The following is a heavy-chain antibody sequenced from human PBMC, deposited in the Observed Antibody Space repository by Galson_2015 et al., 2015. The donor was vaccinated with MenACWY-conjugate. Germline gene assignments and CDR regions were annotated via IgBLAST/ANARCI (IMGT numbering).Heavy chain of an antibody. J-gene: IGHJ4*02. Sequence: SLRLSCAASGFTFSSYATHWVRQAPGKGLEWVAVISYDGSNKYYADSVKGRFTISRDNSKNTLYLQMNSLRAEDTAVYYCARVKYSGSYYFDYWGQGTLVTVSS. CDR2: ISYDGSNK. V-gene: IGHV3-30*04. CDR3: ARVKYSGSYYFDY. D-gene: IGHD1-26*01. CDR1: GFTFSSYA.